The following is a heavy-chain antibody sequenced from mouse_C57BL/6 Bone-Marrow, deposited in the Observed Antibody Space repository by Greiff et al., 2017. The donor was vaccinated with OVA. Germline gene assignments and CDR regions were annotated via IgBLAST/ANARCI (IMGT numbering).Heavy chain of an antibody. CDR1: GYTFTDYY. Sequence: VKLQESGAELVRPGASVKLSCKASGYTFTDYYISWVKQRPGQGLEWIARIYPGSGNIYYNEKFKGKATLTAEKSSSTAYMQLSSLTSDDSAVYFCARSERLRDSFDYWGQGTTLTVSS. CDR3: ARSERLRDSFDY. J-gene: IGHJ2*01. CDR2: IYPGSGNI. D-gene: IGHD2-2*01. V-gene: IGHV1-76*01.